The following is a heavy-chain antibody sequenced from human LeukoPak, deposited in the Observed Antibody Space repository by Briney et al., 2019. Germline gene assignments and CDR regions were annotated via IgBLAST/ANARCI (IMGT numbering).Heavy chain of an antibody. V-gene: IGHV1-46*01. CDR2: INPSGGST. Sequence: ASVKVSCKASGYTFTSYYMHWVRQAPGQGLEWMGIINPSGGSTSYAQKFQGRVTMTRDTSTSTVYMELSSLRSEDMAVYYCARGPTYYYDSSGYYSPENFDYWGQGTLVTVSS. D-gene: IGHD3-22*01. CDR3: ARGPTYYYDSSGYYSPENFDY. CDR1: GYTFTSYY. J-gene: IGHJ4*02.